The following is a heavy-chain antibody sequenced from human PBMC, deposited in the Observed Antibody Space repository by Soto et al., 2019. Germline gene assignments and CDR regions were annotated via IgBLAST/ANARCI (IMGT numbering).Heavy chain of an antibody. CDR3: ARPGYRGYEDYYDYYGMDV. J-gene: IGHJ6*02. Sequence: GESLKISCKGSGYRFTSYWISWVRQMPGKGLEWMGRIDPSDSYTNYSPSFQGHVTISADKSISTAYLQWSSLKASDTAMYYCARPGYRGYEDYYDYYGMDVWGQGTTVTVSS. D-gene: IGHD5-12*01. CDR1: GYRFTSYW. CDR2: IDPSDSYT. V-gene: IGHV5-10-1*01.